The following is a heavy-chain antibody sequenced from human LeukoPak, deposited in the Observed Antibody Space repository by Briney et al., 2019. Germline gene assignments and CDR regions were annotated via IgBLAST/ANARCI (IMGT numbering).Heavy chain of an antibody. CDR3: ARHASYFYSSPYAD. CDR1: RLSVTNYY. Sequence: SETLSLTCAASRLSVTNYYWSWIRQPPGKGLEWIGYIYYTGNTNYNPSLKSRVTLSLDTSKNQFSLRLNSVTATDTAVYYCARHASYFYSSPYADWGQGTLVTVSS. J-gene: IGHJ4*02. CDR2: IYYTGNT. V-gene: IGHV4-59*08. D-gene: IGHD3-22*01.